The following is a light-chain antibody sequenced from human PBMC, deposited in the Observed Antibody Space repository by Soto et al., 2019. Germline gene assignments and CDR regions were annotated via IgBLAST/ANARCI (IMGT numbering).Light chain of an antibody. CDR1: QSVLYSSNNKNY. Sequence: DILMTQSPDSLAVSLGERATINCKSSQSVLYSSNNKNYLAWYQKKPGQPPRLLIYWASTRESGVPDRFSGSGSGTDFTLTISGLQAEDVAVYYCQQYYTTPQTFGQGTKVDIK. J-gene: IGKJ1*01. CDR3: QQYYTTPQT. V-gene: IGKV4-1*01. CDR2: WAS.